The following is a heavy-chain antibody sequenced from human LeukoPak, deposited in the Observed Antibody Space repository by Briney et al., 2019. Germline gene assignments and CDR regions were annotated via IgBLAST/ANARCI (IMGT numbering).Heavy chain of an antibody. CDR3: AFGTGSFERRGFDN. Sequence: ASMRVSCKASGYTFTDYYMHWVRQAPGQGLEWMGWINPNSGGTNFAQKFQGRVTMTRDTSTSTAYMELSRLRSDDTAVYYCAFGTGSFERRGFDNWGQGTLVTVSS. V-gene: IGHV1-2*02. CDR1: GYTFTDYY. J-gene: IGHJ4*02. D-gene: IGHD1-26*01. CDR2: INPNSGGT.